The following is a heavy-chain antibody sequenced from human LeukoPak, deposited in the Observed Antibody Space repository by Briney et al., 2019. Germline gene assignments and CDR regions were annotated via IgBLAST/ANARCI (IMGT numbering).Heavy chain of an antibody. CDR2: IIPIFGTA. CDR1: GGTFSSYA. Sequence: GASVKVSCKASGGTFSSYAISWVRQAPGQGLEWMGGIIPIFGTANYAQKFQGRVTITADESTSTAYMELSSLRSEDTAVYYCATRYSSSSYWAFDIWGQGTMVTVSS. V-gene: IGHV1-69*13. D-gene: IGHD6-6*01. J-gene: IGHJ3*02. CDR3: ATRYSSSSYWAFDI.